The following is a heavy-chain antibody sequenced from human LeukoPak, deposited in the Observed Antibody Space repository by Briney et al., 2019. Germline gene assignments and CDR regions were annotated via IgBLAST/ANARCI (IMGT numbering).Heavy chain of an antibody. J-gene: IGHJ3*02. D-gene: IGHD5-12*01. CDR1: GFTFTSYW. Sequence: GGSLRLSCAASGFTFTSYWMSWVRQAPGKGLEWVAKIKQDGSEKYYVDSVKGRFTISRDNAKNSLYLQMNSLSAEDSAVYYCARDSAYNAFDIWGQGTMVTVSS. CDR2: IKQDGSEK. V-gene: IGHV3-7*01. CDR3: ARDSAYNAFDI.